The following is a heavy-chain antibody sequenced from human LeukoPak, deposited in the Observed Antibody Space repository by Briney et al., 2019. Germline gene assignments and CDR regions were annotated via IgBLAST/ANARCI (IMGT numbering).Heavy chain of an antibody. CDR3: ARGGGDGSTYDY. CDR1: GFTFSSYW. CDR2: ISSSSTYI. D-gene: IGHD5-24*01. Sequence: GGSLRLSCAASGFTFSSYWMNWVRQAPGKGLEWVSSISSSSTYIYYADSVKGRFTISRDNAKNSLYLQMNSLRAEDTAVYYCARGGGDGSTYDYWGQGTLVTVSS. J-gene: IGHJ4*02. V-gene: IGHV3-21*01.